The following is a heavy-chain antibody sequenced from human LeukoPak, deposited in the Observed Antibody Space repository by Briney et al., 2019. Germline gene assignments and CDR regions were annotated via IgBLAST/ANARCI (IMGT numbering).Heavy chain of an antibody. J-gene: IGHJ6*03. V-gene: IGHV4-4*07. CDR3: ARGYNWVSPTRNFYYMDV. D-gene: IGHD1-20*01. CDR1: GGSISSNY. Sequence: SETLSLTCTVSGGSISSNYWSLIRQPAGKGLEWVGRIFTSGSTNYNASLRSRVTMSVATSKNQFSLKLSSVTAADTAVYYCARGYNWVSPTRNFYYMDVWGKGTTVTVPS. CDR2: IFTSGST.